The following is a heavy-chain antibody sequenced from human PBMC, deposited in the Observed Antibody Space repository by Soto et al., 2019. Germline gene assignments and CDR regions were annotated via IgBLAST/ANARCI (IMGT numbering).Heavy chain of an antibody. CDR2: INAYNGNT. J-gene: IGHJ4*02. CDR1: GYTFTIYG. Sequence: ASVKVSCKASGYTFTIYGISWVLQAPGQGLEWMGWINAYNGNTNYAQKLQGRVTMTTDTSTSTAYMELRSLRSDDTAVYYCARDVGYGLIDYWGQGTRVTVAS. CDR3: ARDVGYGLIDY. D-gene: IGHD5-18*01. V-gene: IGHV1-18*01.